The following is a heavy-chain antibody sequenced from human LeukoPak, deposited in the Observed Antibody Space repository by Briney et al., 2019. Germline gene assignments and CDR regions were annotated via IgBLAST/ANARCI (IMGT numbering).Heavy chain of an antibody. V-gene: IGHV3-7*01. D-gene: IGHD6-19*01. CDR3: ASGSGWSGSAFDI. Sequence: GGSLRLSCAASGFTFSSYWMSWVRQAPGKGLEWVANIKQDGSEKYYVDSVKGRFTISRDNAKNSLYLQMNSLRAEDTAVYYCASGSGWSGSAFDIWGQGTMATVSS. CDR2: IKQDGSEK. J-gene: IGHJ3*02. CDR1: GFTFSSYW.